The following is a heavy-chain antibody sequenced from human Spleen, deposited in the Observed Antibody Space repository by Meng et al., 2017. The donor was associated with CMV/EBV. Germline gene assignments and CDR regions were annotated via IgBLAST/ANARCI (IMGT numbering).Heavy chain of an antibody. J-gene: IGHJ4*02. CDR1: GFTFSSYG. CDR2: IRYDGDNK. CDR3: ASLKFTAPPNY. Sequence: GESLKISCAASGFTFSSYGMHWVRQAPGKGLEWVAIIRYDGDNKYYADSVKGRFSISRDNSKNTLYLQMNSLRAADTAVYYCASLKFTAPPNYWGQGTLVTVSS. V-gene: IGHV3-30*02. D-gene: IGHD5-18*01.